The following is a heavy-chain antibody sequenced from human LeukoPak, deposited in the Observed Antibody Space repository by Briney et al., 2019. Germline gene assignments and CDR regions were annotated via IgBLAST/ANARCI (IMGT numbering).Heavy chain of an antibody. Sequence: ARSLRLSCAASGFTFSSYVMNWVRQAPGKGLEWVSTISGSGGSTYYADSVKGRFTISRDNSKNTLYLQMNSLRAEDTAVYYCAKMPTHYYYYYYMDVWGKGTTVTVSS. CDR1: GFTFSSYV. J-gene: IGHJ6*03. D-gene: IGHD2-2*01. CDR3: AKMPTHYYYYYYMDV. CDR2: ISGSGGST. V-gene: IGHV3-23*01.